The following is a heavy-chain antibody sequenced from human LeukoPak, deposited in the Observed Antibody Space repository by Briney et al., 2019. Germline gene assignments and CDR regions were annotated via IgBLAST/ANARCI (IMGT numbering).Heavy chain of an antibody. CDR1: GFPFSSYW. D-gene: IGHD2/OR15-2a*01. Sequence: GGSLRLSCVASGFPFSSYWMTWVRQAPGKGLEWVANIKQDGSKKSYVDSVKGRFTISRDNARNSLYLQMNSLRAEDTAVYYCAKVPHFYRLDYYFYGMDVWGQGTTVTVSS. CDR2: IKQDGSKK. V-gene: IGHV3-7*01. CDR3: AKVPHFYRLDYYFYGMDV. J-gene: IGHJ6*02.